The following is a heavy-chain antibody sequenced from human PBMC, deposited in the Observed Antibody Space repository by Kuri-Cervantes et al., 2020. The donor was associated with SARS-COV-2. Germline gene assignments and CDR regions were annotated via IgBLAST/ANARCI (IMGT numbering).Heavy chain of an antibody. D-gene: IGHD3-16*01. Sequence: GGSLRLSCVASGFTFSNYVIHWVRQAPGKGLEWVAVIWYDGENEHYAGSVKGRFTISRDNSKNTVSLHMNSLRAEDTAMYYCARGAANSYYMDVWGKGTTVTVSS. CDR2: IWYDGENE. CDR3: ARGAANSYYMDV. CDR1: GFTFSNYV. V-gene: IGHV3-33*08. J-gene: IGHJ6*03.